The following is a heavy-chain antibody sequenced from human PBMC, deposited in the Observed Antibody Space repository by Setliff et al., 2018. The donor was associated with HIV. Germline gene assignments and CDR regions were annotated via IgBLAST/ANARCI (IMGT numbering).Heavy chain of an antibody. CDR1: GGSFSNYY. V-gene: IGHV4-34*01. J-gene: IGHJ6*02. CDR2: VVEEGHT. D-gene: IGHD2-21*01. CDR3: ARGRDCGDNSCLLRLYYHYGMDA. Sequence: SQTLSLTCAVYGGSFSNYYWSWIRQIPGKGLEWIGEVVEEGHTNYNPSLKSRVTISVDTSKKQFSLKVASVTAADTGVYFCARGRDCGDNSCLLRLYYHYGMDAWGPGTAVTVSS.